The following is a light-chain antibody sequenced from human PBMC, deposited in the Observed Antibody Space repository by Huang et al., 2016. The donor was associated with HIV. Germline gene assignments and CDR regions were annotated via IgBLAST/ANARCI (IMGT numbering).Light chain of an antibody. CDR1: EGIGNY. CDR3: QQLSTYPRT. CDR2: GAS. J-gene: IGKJ1*01. Sequence: IPLTQSPSSLSASVGDRVTITCRASEGIGNYLAWYQQKPGKAPKLLVYGASTLQNGCPSRFSGTGSGTHFTLTISSLQPEDFATYYCQQLSTYPRTFGQGTKVEIK. V-gene: IGKV1-9*01.